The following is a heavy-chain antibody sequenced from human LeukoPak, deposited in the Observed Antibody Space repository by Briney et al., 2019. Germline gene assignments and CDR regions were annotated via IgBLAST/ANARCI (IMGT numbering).Heavy chain of an antibody. CDR1: GGSISTYY. CDR3: ARLRYSGYDYYGMDV. J-gene: IGHJ6*02. D-gene: IGHD5-12*01. Sequence: SETLSLTCTVSGGSISTYYWSWIQQPPGKGLEWIGYIYYSGSTNYNPSLKSRVTISVDTSKNQFSLKLSSVTAADTAVYYCARLRYSGYDYYGMDVWGQGTTVTVSS. V-gene: IGHV4-59*01. CDR2: IYYSGST.